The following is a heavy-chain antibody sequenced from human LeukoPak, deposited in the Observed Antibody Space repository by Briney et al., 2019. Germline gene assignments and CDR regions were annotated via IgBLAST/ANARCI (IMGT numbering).Heavy chain of an antibody. V-gene: IGHV1-2*02. CDR1: RYTFTGYY. CDR2: INPNSGGT. J-gene: IGHJ4*02. Sequence: GASVTVSCKASRYTFTGYYMHWVRQAPGQGLEWMGWINPNSGGTDYAQKFQGRVTITRDTSMSTAYMELSRLRSDDPAVYYCVRGTGEGYTYRRYYFDYWGQGTLVTVSS. CDR3: VRGTGEGYTYRRYYFDY. D-gene: IGHD5-18*01.